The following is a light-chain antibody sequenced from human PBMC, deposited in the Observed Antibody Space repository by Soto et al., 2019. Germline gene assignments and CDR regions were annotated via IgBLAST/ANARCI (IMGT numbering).Light chain of an antibody. CDR3: SSYAGSNNVV. CDR1: SSDVGVYNY. Sequence: QSALTQPPSASGSHGQSVTISCTGTSSDVGVYNYVSWYQQHPGKAPKLLIYEVSKRPSGVPDRFSGSKSGNTASLTVSGLQAEDEADFYCSSYAGSNNVVFGGGTKVTVL. CDR2: EVS. J-gene: IGLJ2*01. V-gene: IGLV2-8*01.